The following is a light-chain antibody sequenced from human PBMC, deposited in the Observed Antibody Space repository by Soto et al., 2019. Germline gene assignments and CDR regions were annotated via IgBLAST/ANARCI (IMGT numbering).Light chain of an antibody. CDR3: MQALQPPWT. J-gene: IGKJ1*01. CDR1: QSLLHSNGYNY. Sequence: DIVMTQSPLSLPVTPGEPASISCRSSQSLLHSNGYNYLDWYLQKPGQSPQLLIYLGSNRASGVPARFSGSGSGTDFTLKISRVEAEDVAVYYCMQALQPPWTFGQGTKVEIK. V-gene: IGKV2-28*01. CDR2: LGS.